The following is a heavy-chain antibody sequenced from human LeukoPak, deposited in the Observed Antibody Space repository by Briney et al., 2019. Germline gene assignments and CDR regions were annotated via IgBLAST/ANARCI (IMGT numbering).Heavy chain of an antibody. Sequence: GRPLRLSCAASGFIFSSYAMHWVRQAPGKGLEWVAILSHDGNNKYYADSVKGRFTISRDNSKNALYLQMNSLRAEDTAVYYCARDKDYVRYYYMDVWGKGTTVTVSS. CDR2: LSHDGNNK. J-gene: IGHJ6*03. CDR3: ARDKDYVRYYYMDV. V-gene: IGHV3-30*04. CDR1: GFIFSSYA. D-gene: IGHD3-16*01.